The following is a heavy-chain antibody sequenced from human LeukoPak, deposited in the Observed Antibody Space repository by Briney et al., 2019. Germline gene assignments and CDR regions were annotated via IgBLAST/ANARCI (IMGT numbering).Heavy chain of an antibody. CDR1: GFTFSSYG. V-gene: IGHV3-30*03. CDR3: AILTVVTGYDAFDI. J-gene: IGHJ3*02. CDR2: ISYDGSNK. Sequence: GGSLRLSCAASGFTFSSYGMHWVRQAPGKGLEWVAVISYDGSNKYYADSVKGRFTISRDNSKNTLYLQMNSLRAEDTAVYYCAILTVVTGYDAFDIWGQGTMVTVSS. D-gene: IGHD4-23*01.